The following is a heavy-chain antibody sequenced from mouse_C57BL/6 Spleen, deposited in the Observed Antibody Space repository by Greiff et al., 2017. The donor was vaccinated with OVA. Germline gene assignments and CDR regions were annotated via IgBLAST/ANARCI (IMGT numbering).Heavy chain of an antibody. D-gene: IGHD1-1*01. J-gene: IGHJ2*01. Sequence: VQLQQSGPELVKPGASVKISCKASGYTFTDYYMNWVKQSHGKSLEWIGDINPNNGGTSYNQKFKGKATLTVDKSSSTAYMELRSLTSEDSAVYYCARWGFLRDYWGQGTTLTVSS. CDR3: ARWGFLRDY. V-gene: IGHV1-26*01. CDR1: GYTFTDYY. CDR2: INPNNGGT.